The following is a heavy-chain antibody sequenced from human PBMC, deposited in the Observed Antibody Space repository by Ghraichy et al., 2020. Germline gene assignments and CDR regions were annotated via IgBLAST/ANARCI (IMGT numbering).Heavy chain of an antibody. CDR2: IKQDGSEK. J-gene: IGHJ5*02. CDR1: GFTFSSYW. CDR3: ARDKGVTTVTTDYLNWFDP. Sequence: GGSLRLSCAASGFTFSSYWMSWVRQAPGKGLEWVANIKQDGSEKYYVDSVKGRFTISRDNAKNSLYLQMNSLRAEDTAVYYCARDKGVTTVTTDYLNWFDPWGQGTLVTVSS. D-gene: IGHD4-17*01. V-gene: IGHV3-7*01.